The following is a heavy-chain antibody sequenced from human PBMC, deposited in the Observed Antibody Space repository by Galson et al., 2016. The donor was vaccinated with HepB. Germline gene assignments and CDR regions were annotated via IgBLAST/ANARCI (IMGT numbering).Heavy chain of an antibody. Sequence: SLRLSCAASGFTFSSYAMTWVRQAPGKGLDWVAVISYDGSNKYHADSVKGRFTISRDNSKNTLYLQMNSLRAEDTAVYYCAKVRQLAYSYGMDVWGQGTTVTVSS. CDR3: AKVRQLAYSYGMDV. J-gene: IGHJ6*02. V-gene: IGHV3-30*18. CDR2: ISYDGSNK. CDR1: GFTFSSYA. D-gene: IGHD6-6*01.